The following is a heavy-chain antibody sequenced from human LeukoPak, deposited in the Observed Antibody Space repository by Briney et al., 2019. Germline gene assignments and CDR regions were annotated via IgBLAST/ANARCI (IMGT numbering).Heavy chain of an antibody. Sequence: SETLSLTCTVSGGSISSSSYYWGWIRQPPGKGLEWIGSICYSGSTYYNPSLKSRVIISVDTTKNQFSLKLTSVTAADTAVYYCARDFTGGSFDYWGQGTLVTVSS. J-gene: IGHJ4*02. D-gene: IGHD2-8*02. CDR2: ICYSGST. CDR1: GGSISSSSYY. CDR3: ARDFTGGSFDY. V-gene: IGHV4-39*07.